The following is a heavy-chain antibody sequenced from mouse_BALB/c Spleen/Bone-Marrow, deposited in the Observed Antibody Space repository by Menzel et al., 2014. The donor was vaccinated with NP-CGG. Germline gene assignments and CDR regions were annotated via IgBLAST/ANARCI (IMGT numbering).Heavy chain of an antibody. CDR3: ARGSDY. CDR1: GYTFTSYW. Sequence: VKVVESGAELARPGASVKLSCKASGYTFTSYWMQWVKQRPGQGLEWIGAIYPGDGDTRYTQKFKGKATLTADKSSSPAYMQLSSLASEDSAVYYCARGSDYWGQGTSVTVSS. V-gene: IGHV1-87*01. J-gene: IGHJ4*01. CDR2: IYPGDGDT. D-gene: IGHD3-2*02.